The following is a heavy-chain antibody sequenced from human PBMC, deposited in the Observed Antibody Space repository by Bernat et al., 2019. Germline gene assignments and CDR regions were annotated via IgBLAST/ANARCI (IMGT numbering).Heavy chain of an antibody. D-gene: IGHD2-2*01. CDR2: IKRDGTDK. CDR1: GFTFSRYW. CDR3: TRDLGYCSTTTCYDVFDI. Sequence: EVQLVESGGGLVQPGGSLRLSCAASGFTFSRYWMTWVRRTPGKGLEWVANIKRDGTDKYYLDSVTGRFTISRDNAKNSLYLQMDGLRAEDTAVYYCTRDLGYCSTTTCYDVFDIWGQGTTVTVSS. V-gene: IGHV3-7*03. J-gene: IGHJ3*02.